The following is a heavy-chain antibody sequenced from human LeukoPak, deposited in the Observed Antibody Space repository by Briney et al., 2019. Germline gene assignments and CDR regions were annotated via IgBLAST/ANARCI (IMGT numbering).Heavy chain of an antibody. CDR2: IIPIVGTA. Sequence: ASVKVSCKASGGTFSSYAISWVRQAPGQGLEWMGGIIPIVGTANYAQKFQGRVTITADESTSTAYMELSSLRSEDTAVYYCARDTERPYCSSTSCYGAFDIWGQGTMVTVSS. V-gene: IGHV1-69*13. J-gene: IGHJ3*02. D-gene: IGHD2-2*01. CDR3: ARDTERPYCSSTSCYGAFDI. CDR1: GGTFSSYA.